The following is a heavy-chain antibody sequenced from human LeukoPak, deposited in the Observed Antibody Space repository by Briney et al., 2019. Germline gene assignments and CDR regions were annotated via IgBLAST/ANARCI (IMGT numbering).Heavy chain of an antibody. J-gene: IGHJ5*02. CDR1: RFTFSNYA. CDR2: IKKDGSQK. D-gene: IGHD1-26*01. V-gene: IGHV3-7*03. Sequence: GGSLRLSCAASRFTFSNYAMSWVRQAPGKGPEWVASIKKDGSQKYYVDSVKGRFTISRDNAQNSLYLEMSSLSVEDTAIYSCARVGWELLNLHFDPWGQGTLVTVSS. CDR3: ARVGWELLNLHFDP.